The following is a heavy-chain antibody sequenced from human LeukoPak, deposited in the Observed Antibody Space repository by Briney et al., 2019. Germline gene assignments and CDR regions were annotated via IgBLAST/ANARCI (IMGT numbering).Heavy chain of an antibody. CDR2: IKQDGTEK. D-gene: IGHD5-18*01. Sequence: GGSLRLSCAASGFTFSSYWMSWVRQAPGKGLEWVANIKQDGTEKYYVDSVKGRFTISRDNAKNSLYLQMNSLRAEDTAVYYCARDGGYSYGYELDYWGQGTLVTVSS. V-gene: IGHV3-7*01. CDR1: GFTFSSYW. J-gene: IGHJ4*02. CDR3: ARDGGYSYGYELDY.